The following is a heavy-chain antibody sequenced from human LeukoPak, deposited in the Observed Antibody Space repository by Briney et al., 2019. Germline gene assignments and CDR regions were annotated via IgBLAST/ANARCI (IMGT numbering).Heavy chain of an antibody. V-gene: IGHV3-9*01. J-gene: IGHJ4*02. Sequence: GRSLRLSCAASGFTFDDYAMHWVRQAPGKGLEWVSGISWNSGSIGYADSVKGRFTISRDNAKNSLYLQMNSLRAEDTALYYCAKEYDSSGYYYFDYWGQGTLVTVSS. CDR2: ISWNSGSI. CDR1: GFTFDDYA. CDR3: AKEYDSSGYYYFDY. D-gene: IGHD3-22*01.